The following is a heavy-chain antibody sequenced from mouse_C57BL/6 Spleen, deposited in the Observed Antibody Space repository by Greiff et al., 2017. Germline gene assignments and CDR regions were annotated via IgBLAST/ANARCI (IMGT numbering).Heavy chain of an antibody. J-gene: IGHJ3*01. V-gene: IGHV1-80*01. CDR3: ARGGTGPWFAY. CDR1: GYAFSSYW. CDR2: IYPGDGDT. Sequence: VKLQQSGAELVKPGASVKISCKASGYAFSSYWMNWVKQRPGKGLEWIGQIYPGDGDTNYNGKFKGKATLTADKSSSTAYMQLSSLTSEDSAVYFCARGGTGPWFAYWGQGTLVTVSA. D-gene: IGHD4-1*01.